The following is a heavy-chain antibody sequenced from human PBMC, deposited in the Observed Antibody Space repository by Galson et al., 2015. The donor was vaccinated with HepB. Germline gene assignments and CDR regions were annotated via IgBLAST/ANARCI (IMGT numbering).Heavy chain of an antibody. CDR1: GFSLSNARMG. CDR2: IFSNDEK. D-gene: IGHD2-21*02. CDR3: ARIRDTSYYYGMDV. V-gene: IGHV2-26*01. J-gene: IGHJ6*02. Sequence: PALVKPTQTLTLTCTVSGFSLSNARMGVSWIRQPPGKALEWLAHIFSNDEKSYSTSLKSRLTISKDTSKSQVVLTMTNMDPVDTATYYCARIRDTSYYYGMDVWGQGTTVTVSS.